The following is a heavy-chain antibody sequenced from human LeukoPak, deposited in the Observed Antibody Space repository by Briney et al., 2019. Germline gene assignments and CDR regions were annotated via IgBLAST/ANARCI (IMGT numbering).Heavy chain of an antibody. J-gene: IGHJ4*02. CDR3: ARVLDGSGSYSFDY. V-gene: IGHV1-2*02. Sequence: GASVKVSCKASGYTVTAYYMHWVRQAPGQRLEWMGWINPNSGGTNYAQKFQGRVTMTRDTSISTAYMELSRLRSDDTAVYYCARVLDGSGSYSFDYWGLGTLVTVSS. D-gene: IGHD3-10*01. CDR2: INPNSGGT. CDR1: GYTVTAYY.